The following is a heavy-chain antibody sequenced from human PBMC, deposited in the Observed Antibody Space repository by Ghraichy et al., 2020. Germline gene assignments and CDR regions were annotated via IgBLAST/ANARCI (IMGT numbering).Heavy chain of an antibody. D-gene: IGHD3-10*01. CDR2: ISSSSSTI. Sequence: GGSLRLSCAASGFTFSSYSMNWVRQAPGKGLEWVSYISSSSSTIYYADSVKGRFTISRDNAKNSLYLQMNSLRAEDTAVYYCARPRRGRGSGSYYIDYWGQGTLVTVSS. V-gene: IGHV3-48*01. CDR3: ARPRRGRGSGSYYIDY. J-gene: IGHJ4*02. CDR1: GFTFSSYS.